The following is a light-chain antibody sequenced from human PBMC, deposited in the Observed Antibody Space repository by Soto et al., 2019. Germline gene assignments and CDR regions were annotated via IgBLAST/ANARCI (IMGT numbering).Light chain of an antibody. J-gene: IGLJ1*01. Sequence: QSALAQPTSVSGSPGQSIAISCTGTSSDVGGYNYVSWHQQHPGKAPKVLISVVSNRPSGVSNRFSGSKSANTASLTISGLQADDEAHYYCTSYTSDNRNYVFGTGTKVTVL. CDR2: VVS. CDR1: SSDVGGYNY. CDR3: TSYTSDNRNYV. V-gene: IGLV2-14*01.